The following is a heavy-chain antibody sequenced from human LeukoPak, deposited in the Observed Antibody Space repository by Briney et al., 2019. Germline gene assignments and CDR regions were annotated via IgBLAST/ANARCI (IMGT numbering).Heavy chain of an antibody. V-gene: IGHV1-18*01. D-gene: IGHD3-10*01. CDR2: ISAYNGNT. Sequence: ASVKVSCKASGYTFTSYGISWVRQAPGQGLEWMGWISAYNGNTNYAQKLQGRVTMTTDTSTSTAYMELGSLRSDDTAVYYCARGGAAGDYYYYGMDVWGQGTTVTVSS. J-gene: IGHJ6*02. CDR3: ARGGAAGDYYYYGMDV. CDR1: GYTFTSYG.